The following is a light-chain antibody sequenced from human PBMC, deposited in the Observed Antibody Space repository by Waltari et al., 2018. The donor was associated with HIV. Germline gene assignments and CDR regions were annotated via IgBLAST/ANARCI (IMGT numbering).Light chain of an antibody. CDR2: DVS. CDR3: NSYTSSSTWV. V-gene: IGLV2-14*03. Sequence: QSALTQPASVSGSPGQSITISCTGTSSDVGGYNYVSWYQQHPGKAPKLVIYDVSNRPSGVSDRFSGFKSANTASLTISGLQAEDEADYYCNSYTSSSTWVFGGGTKLTVL. CDR1: SSDVGGYNY. J-gene: IGLJ3*02.